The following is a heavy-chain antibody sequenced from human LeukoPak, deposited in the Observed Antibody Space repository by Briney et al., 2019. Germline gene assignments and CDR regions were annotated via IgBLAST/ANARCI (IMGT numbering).Heavy chain of an antibody. CDR3: ASDQLNSGYDYWFDP. CDR1: GFTFSSYS. Sequence: GGSLRLSCAASGFTFSSYSMNWVRQAPGKGLEWVSYISSSSSTIYYADSVKGRFTISRDNAKNSLYLQMNSLRAEDTAVYYCASDQLNSGYDYWFDPWGQGTLVTVSS. J-gene: IGHJ5*02. CDR2: ISSSSSTI. V-gene: IGHV3-48*01. D-gene: IGHD5-12*01.